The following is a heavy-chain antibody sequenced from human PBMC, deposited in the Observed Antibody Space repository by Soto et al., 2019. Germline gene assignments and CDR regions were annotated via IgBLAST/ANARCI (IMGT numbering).Heavy chain of an antibody. CDR3: ARNPYESGLFDP. CDR2: MTPNSGNT. V-gene: IGHV1-8*01. Sequence: QVQLVQSGAEVQKPGASVKVSCKTSGYTFVNYDINWVRQAPGQGLEWMGWMTPNSGNTGYAQKFEGRLTLTRDTSSGTAYMELSSLTSEDTAVYYCARNPYESGLFDPWGQGTLVTVSS. D-gene: IGHD3-22*01. J-gene: IGHJ5*02. CDR1: GYTFVNYD.